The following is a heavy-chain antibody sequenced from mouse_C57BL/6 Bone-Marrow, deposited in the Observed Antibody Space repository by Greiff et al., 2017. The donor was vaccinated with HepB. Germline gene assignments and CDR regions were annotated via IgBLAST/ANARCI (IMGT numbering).Heavy chain of an antibody. Sequence: QVQLKQPGAELVKPGASVKLSCKASGYTFTSYWMHWVKQRPGRGLEWIGRIDPNSGGTKYNEKFKSKATLTVDKPSSTAYMQLSSLTSEDSAVYDCARGEGSYSNPYYYAMDYWGQGTSVTVAS. D-gene: IGHD2-5*01. V-gene: IGHV1-72*01. CDR2: IDPNSGGT. CDR3: ARGEGSYSNPYYYAMDY. CDR1: GYTFTSYW. J-gene: IGHJ4*01.